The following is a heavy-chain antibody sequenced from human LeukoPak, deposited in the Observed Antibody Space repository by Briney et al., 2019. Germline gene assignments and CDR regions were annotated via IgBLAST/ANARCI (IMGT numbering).Heavy chain of an antibody. D-gene: IGHD6-19*01. CDR1: GFTFNNYE. V-gene: IGHV3-48*03. CDR2: ISSSGSIS. CDR3: ARQAYGSGWF. Sequence: GGSLRLSCSASGFTFNNYEMSWVRQAPGKGLEWVSYISSSGSISYYTDSVKGRFTISRDNAKNSVSLQMNTLRAEDTGVYYCARQAYGSGWFWGQGTLVSVSS. J-gene: IGHJ4*02.